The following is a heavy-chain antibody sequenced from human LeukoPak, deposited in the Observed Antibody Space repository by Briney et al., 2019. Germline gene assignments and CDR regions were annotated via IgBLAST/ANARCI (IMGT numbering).Heavy chain of an antibody. J-gene: IGHJ4*02. V-gene: IGHV1-46*01. CDR2: INPSGGST. CDR1: GGTFSSYA. Sequence: WASVKVSCKASGGTFSSYAISWVRQAPGQGLEWMGIINPSGGSTSYAQKFQGRVTMTRDMSTSTVYMELSSLRSEDTAVYYCAREEKRHFDYWGQGTLVTVSS. CDR3: AREEKRHFDY.